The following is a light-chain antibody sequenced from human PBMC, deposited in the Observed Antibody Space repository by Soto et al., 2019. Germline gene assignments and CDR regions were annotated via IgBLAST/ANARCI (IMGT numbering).Light chain of an antibody. CDR1: QSISSW. Sequence: DVQMTQSPSTLSAYVGDRVTITCRASQSISSWLAWYQQKPGKAPKLLIYDASNLESGVPSRFSGSGSGTEFTLTISSLQPDDFAPYYCQQYNSHPIAFGQGTLLAIK. V-gene: IGKV1-5*01. CDR3: QQYNSHPIA. CDR2: DAS. J-gene: IGKJ5*01.